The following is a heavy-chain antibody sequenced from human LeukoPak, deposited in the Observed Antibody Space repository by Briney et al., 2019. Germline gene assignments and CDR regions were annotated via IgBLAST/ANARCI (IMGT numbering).Heavy chain of an antibody. Sequence: GGSLRLSCAASGFTFSSYAMSWVRQAPGKGLEWVSAISGSGGSTYYADSVKGRFTISRDNSKNTLYLQMNSLRAEDTAVYYCANTPDYWHLNTIFGYYYGMDVWGQGTTVTVSS. CDR2: ISGSGGST. CDR3: ANTPDYWHLNTIFGYYYGMDV. D-gene: IGHD3-3*01. CDR1: GFTFSSYA. J-gene: IGHJ6*02. V-gene: IGHV3-23*01.